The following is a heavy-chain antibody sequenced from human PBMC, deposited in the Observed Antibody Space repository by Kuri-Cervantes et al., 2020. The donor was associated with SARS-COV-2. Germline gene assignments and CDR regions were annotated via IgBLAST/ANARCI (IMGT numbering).Heavy chain of an antibody. J-gene: IGHJ4*02. CDR1: GFLFSAYA. CDR3: TTVIDY. V-gene: IGHV3-73*01. CDR2: VSGNANNNAT. Sequence: GGSLRLSCEVSGFLFSAYAIHWVRQGSGKGLEWVGRVSGNANNNATAYAEAVKGRFTISRDESRNMAYLQMNSTKTEDTAVYYCTTVIDYWGQGALVTDSS.